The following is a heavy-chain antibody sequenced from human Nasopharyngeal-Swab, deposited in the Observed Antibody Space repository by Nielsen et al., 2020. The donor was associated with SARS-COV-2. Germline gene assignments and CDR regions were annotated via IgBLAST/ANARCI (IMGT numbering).Heavy chain of an antibody. V-gene: IGHV3-74*01. Sequence: GGSLRLSCTASGFTFSAYWMYWVRQAPGKGLVWVSRINSDGSNTAYADSVKGRFSISRDNAKNSLYLQMNSLRAEDTAVYYCARGCVLTGPSCYYYGMDVWGQGTTVTVSS. J-gene: IGHJ6*02. CDR1: GFTFSAYW. CDR3: ARGCVLTGPSCYYYGMDV. CDR2: INSDGSNT. D-gene: IGHD3-9*01.